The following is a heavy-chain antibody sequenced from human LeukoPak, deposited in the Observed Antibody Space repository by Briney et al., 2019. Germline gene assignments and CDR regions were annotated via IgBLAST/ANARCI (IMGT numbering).Heavy chain of an antibody. J-gene: IGHJ4*02. D-gene: IGHD2-15*01. CDR1: VYSFSGYF. V-gene: IGHV1-2*02. CDR3: ARDPTNCSGGSCSPFYLDY. CDR2: IHPNSDGT. Sequence: ASVKVSCKASVYSFSGYFIHWVRQAPGQGLEWMRWIHPNSDGTNSAQKFQGRVTMSRETSNNTAYMELSRLRSDDTAVYYCARDPTNCSGGSCSPFYLDYWGQETLVTVSS.